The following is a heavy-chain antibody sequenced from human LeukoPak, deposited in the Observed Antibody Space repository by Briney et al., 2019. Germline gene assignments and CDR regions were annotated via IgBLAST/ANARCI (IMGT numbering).Heavy chain of an antibody. CDR1: GFTFSSYD. Sequence: QTGGTLRLSCAASGFTFSSYDMSWVRQAPGKGLEWVSAISGSGSSTYYADSVKGGFTISKDNSKITLYLQMNSLRAEDTAVYYCAKVRISSSSWYLIGLNGKPDINWFDPWGQGTLVTVSS. V-gene: IGHV3-23*01. J-gene: IGHJ5*02. CDR2: ISGSGSST. D-gene: IGHD6-13*01. CDR3: AKVRISSSSWYLIGLNGKPDINWFDP.